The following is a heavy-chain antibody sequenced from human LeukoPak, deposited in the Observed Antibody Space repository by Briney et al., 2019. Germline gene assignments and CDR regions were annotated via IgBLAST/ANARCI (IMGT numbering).Heavy chain of an antibody. CDR2: IYYSGST. D-gene: IGHD3-10*01. CDR1: GGSISSYY. V-gene: IGHV4-59*01. CDR3: ARAQRGVHDAFDI. Sequence: SETLSLTCTVSGGSISSYYWSWIRQPPGKGLEWIGYIYYSGSTNYNPSLKSRVTISVDTSKNQFSLKLSSVTAADTAVYYCARAQRGVHDAFDIWGQGTMVTVSS. J-gene: IGHJ3*02.